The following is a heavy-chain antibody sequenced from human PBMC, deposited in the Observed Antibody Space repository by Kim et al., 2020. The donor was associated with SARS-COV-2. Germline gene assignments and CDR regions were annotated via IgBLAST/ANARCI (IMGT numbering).Heavy chain of an antibody. CDR1: GGSFSGYY. Sequence: SETLSLTCAVYGGSFSGYYWSWIRQPPGKGLEWIGEINHSGSTNNNPSLKSRVTISVDTSKNQFSLKLSSVTAADTAVYHCARGRFDILTGTRRYYYYYMDVWGKGTTVTVSS. CDR2: INHSGST. J-gene: IGHJ6*03. D-gene: IGHD3-9*01. CDR3: ARGRFDILTGTRRYYYYYMDV. V-gene: IGHV4-34*01.